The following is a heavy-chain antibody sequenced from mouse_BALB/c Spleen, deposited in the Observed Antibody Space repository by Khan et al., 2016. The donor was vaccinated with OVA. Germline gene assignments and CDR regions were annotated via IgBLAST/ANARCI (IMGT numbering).Heavy chain of an antibody. J-gene: IGHJ3*01. CDR3: ARELRLGGFAY. Sequence: QVQLKESGPGLVAPSQSLSITCTVSGFSLTGFGIHWVRQPPGQGLAWLGMIWGDGSTDYNSALKSRLSISTDNSKSQVFLKMNSLQTDDTTRYYCARELRLGGFAYWGQGTMVTVSA. V-gene: IGHV2-6-7*01. D-gene: IGHD1-2*01. CDR1: GFSLTGFG. CDR2: IWGDGST.